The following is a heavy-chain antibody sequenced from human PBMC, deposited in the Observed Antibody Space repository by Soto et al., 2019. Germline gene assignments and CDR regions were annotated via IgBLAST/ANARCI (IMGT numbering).Heavy chain of an antibody. V-gene: IGHV4-59*12. CDR2: IYYSGST. J-gene: IGHJ5*02. CDR1: GGSISNYY. Sequence: QVQLQESGPGLVKPSETLSLTCTVFGGSISNYYWSWIRQPPGKGLEWIGYIYYSGSTSYNPSLVSRFSISLHTAKNQFSLRLSSVTAADPAVYYCARRATLLDPWGQGTLVIVSS. CDR3: ARRATLLDP.